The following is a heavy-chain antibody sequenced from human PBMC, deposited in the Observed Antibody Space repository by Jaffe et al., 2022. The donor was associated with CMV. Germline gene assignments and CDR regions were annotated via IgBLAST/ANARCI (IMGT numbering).Heavy chain of an antibody. J-gene: IGHJ4*02. Sequence: QLQLQESGPGLVKPSETLSLTCTVSGGSISSSSYYWGWIRQPPGKGLEWIGSIYYSGSTYYNPSLKSRVTISVDTSKNQFSLKLSSVTAADTAVYYCAREGGGGGYCSSTSCSVDYWGQGTLVTVSS. CDR1: GGSISSSSYY. CDR2: IYYSGST. CDR3: AREGGGGGYCSSTSCSVDY. D-gene: IGHD2-2*01. V-gene: IGHV4-39*02.